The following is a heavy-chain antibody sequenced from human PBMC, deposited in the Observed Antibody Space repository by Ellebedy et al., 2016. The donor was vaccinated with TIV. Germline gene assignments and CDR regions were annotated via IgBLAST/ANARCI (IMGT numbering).Heavy chain of an antibody. CDR2: ISWNSGSI. CDR1: GFTFDDYA. Sequence: SLKISXAASGFTFDDYAMHWVRQAPGKGLEWVSGISWNSGSIDYADSVKGRFTISRDNSNNVLFLQMNSLRAEDTAIYFCAKHVRLWVGEGKHDAFDIWGQGTLVTVSS. J-gene: IGHJ3*02. V-gene: IGHV3-9*01. CDR3: AKHVRLWVGEGKHDAFDI. D-gene: IGHD3-10*01.